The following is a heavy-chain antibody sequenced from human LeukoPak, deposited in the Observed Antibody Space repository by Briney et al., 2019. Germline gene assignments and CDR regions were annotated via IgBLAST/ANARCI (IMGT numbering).Heavy chain of an antibody. J-gene: IGHJ4*02. CDR1: GGSFSGYY. V-gene: IGHV4-34*01. CDR2: INHSGST. CDR3: ARGSGIVVVPAAITFDY. Sequence: SETLSLTCAVYGGSFSGYYWSWIRQPPGKGLEWIGEINHSGSTNYNPSLKSRVTISVDTSKNQCSLKLSSVTAADTAVYYCARGSGIVVVPAAITFDYWGQGTLVTVSS. D-gene: IGHD2-2*01.